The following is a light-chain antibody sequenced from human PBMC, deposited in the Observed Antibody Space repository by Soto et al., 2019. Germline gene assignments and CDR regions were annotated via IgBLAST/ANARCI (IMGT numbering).Light chain of an antibody. V-gene: IGLV1-44*01. CDR1: NSNIGDKA. CDR3: ASWDDSLTLV. CDR2: SDD. J-gene: IGLJ2*01. Sequence: QSVLTQPPSASGTPGQRVTISCSGSNSNIGDKAVTWYQQIPGTDPKVVIHSDDQRTSGVPDRFSGSKSGNSASLAISAVQSEDEADYFCASWDDSLTLVFGGGTKLTVL.